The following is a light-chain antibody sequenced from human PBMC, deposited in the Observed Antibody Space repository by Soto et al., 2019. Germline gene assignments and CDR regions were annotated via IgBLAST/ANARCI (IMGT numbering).Light chain of an antibody. Sequence: IVLKQSPGTLSLSPGERATLSCRASQSVSSSYLAWYQQKPGQTPRLLIYGASSRATGIPDRFSGSGSGTDFTLTISRLEPEDFAVYYCQQYGSSPLTFGGGTKVDIK. CDR2: GAS. CDR1: QSVSSSY. V-gene: IGKV3-20*01. CDR3: QQYGSSPLT. J-gene: IGKJ4*01.